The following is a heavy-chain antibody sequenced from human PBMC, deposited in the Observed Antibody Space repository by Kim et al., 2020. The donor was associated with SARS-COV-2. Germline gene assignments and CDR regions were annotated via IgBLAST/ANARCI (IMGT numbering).Heavy chain of an antibody. V-gene: IGHV4-31*03. Sequence: SETLSLTCTVSGGSISSGGYYWSWIRQHPGKGLEWIGYIYYSGSTYYNPSLKSRVTISVDTSKNQFSLKLSSVTAADTAVYYCAREVGYQLGSMDVWGQGTTVTVSS. CDR2: IYYSGST. D-gene: IGHD2-2*01. CDR1: GGSISSGGYY. CDR3: AREVGYQLGSMDV. J-gene: IGHJ6*02.